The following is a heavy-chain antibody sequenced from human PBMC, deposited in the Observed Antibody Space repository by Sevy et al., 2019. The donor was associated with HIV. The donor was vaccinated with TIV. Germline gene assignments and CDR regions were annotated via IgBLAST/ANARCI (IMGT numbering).Heavy chain of an antibody. CDR3: ARDPHSVPHWGSFDS. V-gene: IGHV3-30-3*01. J-gene: IGHJ4*02. D-gene: IGHD3-16*01. CDR2: VSKEGTNK. CDR1: GFTFIRYA. Sequence: GGSLRLSCEASGFTFIRYAFHWVRQAPGKGLEWVAVVSKEGTNKYYADSVKGRFTISRDNSRNTLYLQMQSLRADDTAVYFCARDPHSVPHWGSFDSWGQGTLVTVSS.